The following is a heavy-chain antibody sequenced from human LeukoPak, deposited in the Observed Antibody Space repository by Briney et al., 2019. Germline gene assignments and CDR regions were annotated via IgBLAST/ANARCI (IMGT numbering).Heavy chain of an antibody. J-gene: IGHJ6*02. CDR2: IIPILGIA. D-gene: IGHD6-13*01. CDR3: ARIETAAGTRRYYYGMDV. CDR1: GGTFSSYA. V-gene: IGHV1-69*10. Sequence: GASVKVSCKASGGTFSSYAISWVRQAPGQGLEWMGRIIPILGIANFGQQCQGRVTITADKSPSTPYMELSSLRAEDTAVYYCARIETAAGTRRYYYGMDVWGQGTTVTVSS.